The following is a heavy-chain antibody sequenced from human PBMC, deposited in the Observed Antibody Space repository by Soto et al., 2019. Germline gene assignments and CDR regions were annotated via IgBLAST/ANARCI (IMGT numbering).Heavy chain of an antibody. CDR3: TTVGSNILPRPDY. CDR2: IKSKTDGGTT. Sequence: GGSLRLSCAASGFTFSNAWMSWVRQAPGKGLEWVGRIKSKTDGGTTDYAAPVKGRFTISRDDSKNTLYLQMNSLKTEGTAVYYCTTVGSNILPRPDYWGQGTLVTVSS. D-gene: IGHD3-10*01. J-gene: IGHJ4*02. CDR1: GFTFSNAW. V-gene: IGHV3-15*01.